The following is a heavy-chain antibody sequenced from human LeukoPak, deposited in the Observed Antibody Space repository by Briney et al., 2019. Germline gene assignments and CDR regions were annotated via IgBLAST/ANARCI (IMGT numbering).Heavy chain of an antibody. CDR3: ARRQQTGGDNGLHNWFDP. CDR2: IYSNEAT. J-gene: IGHJ5*02. D-gene: IGHD2-8*01. CDR1: GGSITGYH. V-gene: IGHV4-59*08. Sequence: PSETLSLTCTVSGGSITGYHWSWIRLPPGQGLEWIGYIYSNEATQYRPSLKSRVTISADTSKNQFSLKLTSVSAADTAIYYCARRQQTGGDNGLHNWFDPWGQGTLVTVSS.